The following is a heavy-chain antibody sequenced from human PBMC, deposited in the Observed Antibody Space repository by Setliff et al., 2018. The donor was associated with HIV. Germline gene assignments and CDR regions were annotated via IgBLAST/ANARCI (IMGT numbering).Heavy chain of an antibody. CDR1: GYTFTSYA. CDR2: INTNTGNP. CDR3: ARDSGGWYPTGDYYYYYMDV. D-gene: IGHD6-19*01. V-gene: IGHV7-4-1*02. J-gene: IGHJ6*03. Sequence: ASVKVSCKASGYTFTSYAMNWVRQAPGQGLEWMGWINTNTGNPTYAQGFTGRFVFSLDTSVSTAYLQMNSLRAEDTAVYYCARDSGGWYPTGDYYYYYMDVWGKGTTVTVSS.